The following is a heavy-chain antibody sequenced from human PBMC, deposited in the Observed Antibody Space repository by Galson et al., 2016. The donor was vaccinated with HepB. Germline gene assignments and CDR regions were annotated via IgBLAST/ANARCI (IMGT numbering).Heavy chain of an antibody. V-gene: IGHV3-53*05. D-gene: IGHD1-26*01. J-gene: IGHJ2*01. CDR1: GMTFSDSY. CDR3: ARIPTDSYHWYLDL. Sequence: SLRLSCAASGMTFSDSYMSWIRQPPGKGLEWVSVLYSGGATYYADSVRGRFTISRDNSNRLSLQMNSLKADDTAVYFCARIPTDSYHWYLDLWGRGTLVTVSS. CDR2: LYSGGAT.